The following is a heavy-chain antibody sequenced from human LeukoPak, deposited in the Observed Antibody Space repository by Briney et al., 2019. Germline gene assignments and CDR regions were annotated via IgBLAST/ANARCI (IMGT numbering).Heavy chain of an antibody. J-gene: IGHJ4*02. Sequence: GGSLRLSCAASGFTFSSYGMHWVRQAPGKGLEWVAVIWYDGSNKYYADSVKGRFTISRDNSKNTLYLQMNSLRAEDTAVYYCARVTLYSSSSSDYWGQGTLVTVSS. V-gene: IGHV3-33*01. CDR2: IWYDGSNK. CDR3: ARVTLYSSSSSDY. CDR1: GFTFSSYG. D-gene: IGHD6-6*01.